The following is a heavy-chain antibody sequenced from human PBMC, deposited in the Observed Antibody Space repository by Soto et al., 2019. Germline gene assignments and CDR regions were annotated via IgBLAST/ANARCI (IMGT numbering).Heavy chain of an antibody. CDR1: GFTFDDYA. J-gene: IGHJ3*02. Sequence: EVQLVESGGGLVQPGRSLRLSCAASGFTFDDYAMHWVRQAPGKGLEWVSGISWNSGSIGYADSVKGRFTISRDNAKNSLYLQMNSLRAEDTALYYCAKDTLDPRGRRAFDIWGQGTMVTVSS. CDR2: ISWNSGSI. CDR3: AKDTLDPRGRRAFDI. V-gene: IGHV3-9*01.